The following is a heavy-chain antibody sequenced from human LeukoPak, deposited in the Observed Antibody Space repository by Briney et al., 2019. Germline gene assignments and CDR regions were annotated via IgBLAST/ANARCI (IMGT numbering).Heavy chain of an antibody. CDR3: VREKSTGDYRTSDY. D-gene: IGHD3-9*01. J-gene: IGHJ4*02. V-gene: IGHV3-30*04. CDR1: GFTFGSYA. CDR2: IKFDGSNI. Sequence: GGSLRLSCAASGFTFGSYAMHWVRQAPVKGLEWVAVIKFDGSNIHYADSVRGRFTISRDNSKNTLYLQINSLRAEDTAIYYCVREKSTGDYRTSDYWGQGTLVTVPS.